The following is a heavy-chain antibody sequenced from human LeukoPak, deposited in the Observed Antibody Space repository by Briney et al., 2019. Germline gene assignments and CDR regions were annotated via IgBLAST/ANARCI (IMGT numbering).Heavy chain of an antibody. J-gene: IGHJ4*02. V-gene: IGHV1-69*13. CDR1: GGTFSSYA. Sequence: ASVKVSCKASGGTFSSYAISWVRQAPGQGLEWMGGIIPIFGTANYAQKFQGRVTITADESTSTAYMELSSLRSEDTAVYYCARDFVAYDYVWGSYEPSDYFDYWGQGTLVTVSS. CDR3: ARDFVAYDYVWGSYEPSDYFDY. D-gene: IGHD3-16*01. CDR2: IIPIFGTA.